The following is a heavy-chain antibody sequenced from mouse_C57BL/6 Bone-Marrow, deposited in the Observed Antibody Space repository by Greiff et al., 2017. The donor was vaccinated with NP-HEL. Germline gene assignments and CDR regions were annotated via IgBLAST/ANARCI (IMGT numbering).Heavy chain of an antibody. V-gene: IGHV1-81*01. CDR2: IYPRSGNT. J-gene: IGHJ2*01. Sequence: VQLQQSGAELARPGASVKLSCKASGYTFTSYGISWVKQRTGQGLEWIGEIYPRSGNTYYNEKFKGKATLTVDKSSSTAYMELRSLTSEDSAVYFCAREGFYYDYDEGGQGTTLTVSS. CDR1: GYTFTSYG. D-gene: IGHD2-4*01. CDR3: AREGFYYDYDE.